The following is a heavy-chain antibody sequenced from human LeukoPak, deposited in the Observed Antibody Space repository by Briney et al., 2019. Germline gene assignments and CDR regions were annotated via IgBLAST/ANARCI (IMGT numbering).Heavy chain of an antibody. V-gene: IGHV4-34*08. CDR1: GFTFSDYA. CDR3: ARVPDITARPCDT. J-gene: IGHJ5*02. Sequence: GSLRLSCAASGFTFSDYAMSWVRQAPGKGLEWIGEISHTGLTGSNPSLESRVPICVVSSKNQSSLRMTSVTAEDTGVYYCARVPDITARPCDTWGPGTLVTVSS. D-gene: IGHD1-1*01. CDR2: ISHTGLT.